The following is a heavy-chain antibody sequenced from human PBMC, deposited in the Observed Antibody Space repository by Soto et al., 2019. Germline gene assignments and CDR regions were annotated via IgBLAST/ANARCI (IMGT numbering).Heavy chain of an antibody. V-gene: IGHV3-23*01. D-gene: IGHD3-9*01. CDR3: AMSLRYFDWLLLDY. J-gene: IGHJ4*02. CDR2: ISGSGGST. Sequence: GGSLRLSCAASGFTFSSYAMSWVRQAPGKGLEWVSAISGSGGSTYYADSVKGRFTISRDNSKNTLYLQMNSLRAEDTAVYYCAMSLRYFDWLLLDYRGQGTLVTVSS. CDR1: GFTFSSYA.